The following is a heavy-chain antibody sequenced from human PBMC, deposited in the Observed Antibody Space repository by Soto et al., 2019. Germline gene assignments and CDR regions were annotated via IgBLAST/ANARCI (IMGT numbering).Heavy chain of an antibody. Sequence: QVQRQESGSGLVKPSQSLSLTCAVSGGSISSGGYSWSWIRQPPGKGLEWIGYIYHSGSTYYNSSLKSRVTISVDRSKNQFSLKLSSVTAADTAVYYCARVPGPWGQGTLVTVSS. CDR2: IYHSGST. V-gene: IGHV4-30-2*01. CDR1: GGSISSGGYS. CDR3: ARVPGP. D-gene: IGHD3-10*01. J-gene: IGHJ5*02.